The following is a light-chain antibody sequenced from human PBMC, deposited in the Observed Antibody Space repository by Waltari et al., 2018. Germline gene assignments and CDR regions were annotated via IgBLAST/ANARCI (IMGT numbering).Light chain of an antibody. V-gene: IGKV3-15*01. CDR2: DAS. Sequence: DIVMTQSPATLSVSPGERAILSCRASQSISNKLAWYQQKPGQAPRLLIYDASTRATGIPATFSGSGSGKEFTLTISSLQSEDFVVYYCQQYNSWPYTFGQGTKLEIK. CDR3: QQYNSWPYT. CDR1: QSISNK. J-gene: IGKJ2*01.